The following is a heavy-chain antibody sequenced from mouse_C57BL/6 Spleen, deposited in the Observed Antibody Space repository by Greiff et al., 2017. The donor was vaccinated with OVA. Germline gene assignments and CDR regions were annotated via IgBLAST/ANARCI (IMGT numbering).Heavy chain of an antibody. CDR3: TGDYYAFAYYFDY. CDR2: IGPETGGT. D-gene: IGHD1-1*01. J-gene: IGHJ2*01. CDR1: GYTFTDYE. V-gene: IGHV1-15*01. Sequence: VQLQQSGAELVRPGASVTLSCKASGYTFTDYEMHWVKQTPVHGLEWIGAIGPETGGTAYNQKVKGKARLTAEKSSSTAYMELRSLTSEDSAMYYCTGDYYAFAYYFDYWGQGTTLTVSS.